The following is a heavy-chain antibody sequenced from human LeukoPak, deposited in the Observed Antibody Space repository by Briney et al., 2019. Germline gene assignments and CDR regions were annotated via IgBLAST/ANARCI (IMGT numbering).Heavy chain of an antibody. CDR2: INSDGSST. CDR3: ARDPKTLGATTWEFDY. J-gene: IGHJ4*02. V-gene: IGHV3-74*01. D-gene: IGHD1-26*01. CDR1: GFTFSSYT. Sequence: SGGSLRLSCAASGFTFSSYTMSWVRQAPGKGLVWVSRINSDGSSTSYADSVKGRFTISRDNAKNTLYLQMNSLRAEDTAVYYCARDPKTLGATTWEFDYWGQGTLVTVSS.